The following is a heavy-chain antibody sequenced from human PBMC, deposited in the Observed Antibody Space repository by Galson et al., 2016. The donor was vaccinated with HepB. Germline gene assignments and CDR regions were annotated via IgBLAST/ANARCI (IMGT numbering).Heavy chain of an antibody. Sequence: CAASGFPFSTYGMSWVRQAPGKGLEWVSGISGSGGSIYSADSVKGRFTISRDNSKNTLYLQRNSLRADDTAVYYCAKKSLVAGTATYVFDNWGQGTLATVSS. CDR3: AKKSLVAGTATYVFDN. V-gene: IGHV3-23*01. J-gene: IGHJ4*02. CDR1: GFPFSTYG. CDR2: ISGSGGSI. D-gene: IGHD6-19*01.